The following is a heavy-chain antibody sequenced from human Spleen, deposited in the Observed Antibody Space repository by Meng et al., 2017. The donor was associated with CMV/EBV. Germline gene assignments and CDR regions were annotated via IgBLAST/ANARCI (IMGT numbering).Heavy chain of an antibody. CDR3: ARVYELEDAFDV. V-gene: IGHV3-21*01. Sequence: SLKISCAASGFSFSNYSMNWVRQAPGKGLEWVSSITSSRNYIYYADSVKGRFTISRDNAKKSLYLQMNSLRAEDTAVYYCARVYELEDAFDVWGQGTMVTVSS. D-gene: IGHD1-1*01. CDR2: ITSSRNYI. J-gene: IGHJ3*01. CDR1: GFSFSNYS.